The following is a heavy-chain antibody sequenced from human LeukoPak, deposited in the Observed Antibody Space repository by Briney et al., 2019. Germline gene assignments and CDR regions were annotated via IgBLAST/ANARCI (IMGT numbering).Heavy chain of an antibody. J-gene: IGHJ4*02. CDR2: IYYSGST. Sequence: SETLSLTCTVSGGSISSYYWSWIRQPPGKGLEWIGYIYYSGSTNYNPSLKSRVTISVDTSKNQFSLKLSSVTAADTAVYYCARYYYDSSGYSFDYWGQGTLVTVSS. CDR1: GGSISSYY. V-gene: IGHV4-59*08. CDR3: ARYYYDSSGYSFDY. D-gene: IGHD3-22*01.